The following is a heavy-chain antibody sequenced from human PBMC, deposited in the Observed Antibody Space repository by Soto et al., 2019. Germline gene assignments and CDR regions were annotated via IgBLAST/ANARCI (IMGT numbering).Heavy chain of an antibody. CDR1: GFTFSSYA. Sequence: PGGSLRLSCAASGFTFSSYAMSWVRQAPGKGLEWVSAISGSGGSTYYADSVKGRFTISRDNSKNTLYLQMNSLRAEDTAVYYCAKGDSGYDYEIFGYYIDYWGQGTLVTVSS. CDR3: AKGDSGYDYEIFGYYIDY. D-gene: IGHD5-12*01. V-gene: IGHV3-23*01. CDR2: ISGSGGST. J-gene: IGHJ4*02.